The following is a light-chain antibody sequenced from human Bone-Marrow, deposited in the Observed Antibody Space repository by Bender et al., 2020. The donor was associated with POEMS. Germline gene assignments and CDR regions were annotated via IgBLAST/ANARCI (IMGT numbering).Light chain of an antibody. J-gene: IGLJ1*01. Sequence: QSALTQPRSVSGSPGQSVAISCTGTSSDVGGYNYVSWFQQHPGKAPKLMIYAVTKRPSGVSNRFSGPKSGNTASLTISWLQAEDEADYYCCSYADSSTLVFGTGTKVTVL. CDR3: CSYADSSTLV. CDR1: SSDVGGYNY. V-gene: IGLV2-11*01. CDR2: AVT.